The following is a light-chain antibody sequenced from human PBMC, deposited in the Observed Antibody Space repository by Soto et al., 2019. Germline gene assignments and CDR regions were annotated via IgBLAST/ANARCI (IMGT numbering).Light chain of an antibody. CDR2: GAS. V-gene: IGKV3-15*01. CDR1: QSVSRN. Sequence: EIVITQSPATLSVSPGERATLSCRASQSVSRNLAWYTQKPGQAPRLLIYGASTRATGIPARFSGSGSGTEFTLTISSLQSEDFAVYYCQQYNNWTQTFGQGTKVDIK. J-gene: IGKJ1*01. CDR3: QQYNNWTQT.